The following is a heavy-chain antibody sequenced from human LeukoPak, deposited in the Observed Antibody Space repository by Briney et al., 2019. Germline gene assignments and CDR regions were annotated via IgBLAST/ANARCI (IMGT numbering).Heavy chain of an antibody. J-gene: IGHJ5*02. D-gene: IGHD6-19*01. V-gene: IGHV4-59*08. CDR1: GVSINDYY. CDR2: IYPSESP. CDR3: ARQYSSGWSERNWFDP. Sequence: SETLSLTCTVSGVSINDYYWTWIRQPAGKGLEWIGQIYPSESPNYNPSLKSRVTISVDTSKNQFSLKLSSVTAADTAVYYCARQYSSGWSERNWFDPWGQGTLVTVPS.